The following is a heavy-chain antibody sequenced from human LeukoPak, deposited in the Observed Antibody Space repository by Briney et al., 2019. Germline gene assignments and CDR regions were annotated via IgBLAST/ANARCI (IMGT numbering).Heavy chain of an antibody. CDR1: GFTFDDYG. J-gene: IGHJ4*02. CDR2: ITWNGGST. D-gene: IGHD6-19*01. V-gene: IGHV3-20*04. CDR3: ARESGIAVAKG. Sequence: GGSLRLSCTAAGFTFDDYGTSWVRQIPGKGLEWVAGITWNGGSTDYAVSVRGRFTISRDNAKNSLYLQMNSLRAEDTAVYYCARESGIAVAKGWGQGTLVTVSS.